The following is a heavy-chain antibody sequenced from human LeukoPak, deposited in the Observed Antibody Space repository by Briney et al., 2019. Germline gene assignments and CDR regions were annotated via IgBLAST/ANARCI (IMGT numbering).Heavy chain of an antibody. Sequence: ASVKVSCKASGGTFSSYAISWVRQAPGQGLEWMGWISAYNGNTNYAQKLQGRVTMTTDTSTSTAYMELRSLRSDDTAVYYCARPAPVEYQLLLDRDDVNRHYYYGMDVWGQGTTVTVSS. CDR1: GGTFSSYA. CDR3: ARPAPVEYQLLLDRDDVNRHYYYGMDV. D-gene: IGHD2-2*01. V-gene: IGHV1-18*01. CDR2: ISAYNGNT. J-gene: IGHJ6*02.